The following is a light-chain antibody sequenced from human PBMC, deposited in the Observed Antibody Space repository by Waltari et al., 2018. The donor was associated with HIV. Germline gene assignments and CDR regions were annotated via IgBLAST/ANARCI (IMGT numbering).Light chain of an antibody. J-gene: IGLJ2*01. CDR1: SSHVGSYNL. Sequence: QSALTQPASASGSPGQSITTPCTGTSSHVGSYNLVSWYQQHPGKAPKLMIYEGSKRPSGVSNRFSGSKSGNTASLTISGLQAEDDADYYCCSYAGSSTLEVFGGGTKLTVL. CDR3: CSYAGSSTLEV. V-gene: IGLV2-23*01. CDR2: EGS.